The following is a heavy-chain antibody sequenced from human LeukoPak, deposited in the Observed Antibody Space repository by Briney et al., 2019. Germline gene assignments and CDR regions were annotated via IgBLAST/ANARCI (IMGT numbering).Heavy chain of an antibody. V-gene: IGHV3-20*04. J-gene: IGHJ4*02. CDR3: VRKLNWCFDY. D-gene: IGHD1-20*01. Sequence: GESLRLSCAASGLTFDDYVMDWVREAPGKGLEWVFEIYWSGGSTDYVDSVKGRFTISRDNAKNFLYLQMNSLRVEDTAFYYCVRKLNWCFDYWGQGTLVTVSS. CDR2: IYWSGGST. CDR1: GLTFDDYV.